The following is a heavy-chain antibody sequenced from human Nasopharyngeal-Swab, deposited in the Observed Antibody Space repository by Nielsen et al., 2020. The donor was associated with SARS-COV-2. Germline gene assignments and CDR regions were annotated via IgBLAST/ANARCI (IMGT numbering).Heavy chain of an antibody. Sequence: GGSLRLSCAASGFTFSTYAMTWVRQAPGNGLEWVLAISGAGSSTYYADSVKGRFTISRDNYKNTVSMQMNSLSAEDTSVYYCPKAGGYYYGSGRLYSDYWGQGTLVTVSS. CDR3: PKAGGYYYGSGRLYSDY. CDR1: GFTFSTYA. CDR2: ISGAGSST. D-gene: IGHD3-10*01. V-gene: IGHV3-23*01. J-gene: IGHJ4*02.